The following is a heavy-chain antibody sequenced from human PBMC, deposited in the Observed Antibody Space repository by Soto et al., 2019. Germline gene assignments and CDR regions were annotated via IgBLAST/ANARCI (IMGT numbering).Heavy chain of an antibody. Sequence: QVQLVQSGAEVKKPGSSVKVSCKASGGTFSSYAISWVRQAPGQGLEWMGGIIPIFGTANYAQKFQGRVTITADESTSTAYMELRSLRSEDTGVYYCASESSLGGKYYYYGMDVWGQGTTVTVSS. CDR2: IIPIFGTA. D-gene: IGHD2-15*01. CDR1: GGTFSSYA. V-gene: IGHV1-69*01. J-gene: IGHJ6*02. CDR3: ASESSLGGKYYYYGMDV.